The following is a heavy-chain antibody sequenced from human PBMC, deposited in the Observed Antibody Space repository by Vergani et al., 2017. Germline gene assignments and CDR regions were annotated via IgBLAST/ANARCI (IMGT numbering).Heavy chain of an antibody. V-gene: IGHV3-23*01. Sequence: EVQLLESGGGLVQPGGSLRLSCAASGFTFSIYAMSWVRQAPGKGLEWVSAISGSGGSTYYADSVKGRFTISRDNSKNTLYLQMNSLRAEDTAVYYCAQKGTTVTTPFDYWGQGTLVTVSS. CDR2: ISGSGGST. J-gene: IGHJ4*02. D-gene: IGHD4-17*01. CDR1: GFTFSIYA. CDR3: AQKGTTVTTPFDY.